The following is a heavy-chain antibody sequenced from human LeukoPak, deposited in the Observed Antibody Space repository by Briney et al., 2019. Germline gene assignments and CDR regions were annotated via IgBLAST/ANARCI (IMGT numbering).Heavy chain of an antibody. CDR1: GYTFTSYY. J-gene: IGHJ5*02. CDR3: ARANGGGSGSYYNKSPAFDP. V-gene: IGHV1-46*01. D-gene: IGHD3-10*01. Sequence: ASVKVSCKASGYTFTSYYMHWVRQAPGQGLEWMGIINPSGGSTSYAQKFQGRVTMTRDTSTSTVYMELSSPRSEDTAVYYCARANGGGSGSYYNKSPAFDPWGQGTLVTVSS. CDR2: INPSGGST.